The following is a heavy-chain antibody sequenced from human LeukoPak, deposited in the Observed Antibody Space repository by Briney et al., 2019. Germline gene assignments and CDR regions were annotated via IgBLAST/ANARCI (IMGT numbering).Heavy chain of an antibody. CDR1: GYSFTNYY. CDR3: ARTRGYYFDY. Sequence: ASVRVSCKASGYSFTNYYMHWVRQAPGQGLEWMTMINPSGGSTTYAQNFQDRVTMTRDMSTSTVYVELSSLTSEDTAVYYCARTRGYYFDYWGQGTLVTVSS. CDR2: INPSGGST. J-gene: IGHJ4*02. V-gene: IGHV1-46*01.